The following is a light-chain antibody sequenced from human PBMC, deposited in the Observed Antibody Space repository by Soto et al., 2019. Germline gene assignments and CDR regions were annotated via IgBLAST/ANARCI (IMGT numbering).Light chain of an antibody. V-gene: IGKV1-33*01. CDR1: HDIIHY. Sequence: DIQMTQSPSSLSASVGDRVTITCQASHDIIHYLNWFQQKPGEAPKLLIFDAFKLETGVPSRFSGSGSGTDFTLTISSLQPEDIATYYCQQYDNLSVTFGGGPKVEIK. CDR2: DAF. CDR3: QQYDNLSVT. J-gene: IGKJ4*01.